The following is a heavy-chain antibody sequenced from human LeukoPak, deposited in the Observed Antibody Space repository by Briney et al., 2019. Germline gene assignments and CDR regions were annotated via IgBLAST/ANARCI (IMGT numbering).Heavy chain of an antibody. CDR1: GGSFSGYY. CDR2: INHSGST. Sequence: SETLSLTCAVYGGSFSGYYWSWIRQPPGKGLEWIGEINHSGSTNYNPSLKSRVTISVDTSKNQFSLKLSSVTAADTAVYYCARGYCSSTSCPMDYWGQGTLVTVSS. J-gene: IGHJ4*02. V-gene: IGHV4-34*01. D-gene: IGHD2-2*01. CDR3: ARGYCSSTSCPMDY.